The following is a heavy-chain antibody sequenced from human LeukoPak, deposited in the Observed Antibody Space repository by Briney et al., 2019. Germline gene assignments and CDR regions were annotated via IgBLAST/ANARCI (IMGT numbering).Heavy chain of an antibody. V-gene: IGHV3-74*01. D-gene: IGHD5-12*01. CDR2: INSDESST. CDR3: ARDPVIVATTHNWFDP. J-gene: IGHJ5*02. CDR1: VFTFSSYW. Sequence: GGSLRLSCAASVFTFSSYWVHWVRQAPGKGLGWFSRINSDESSTSYADSVKGRFTISRDNDKNTLYLQMNSLRAEDTAVYYCARDPVIVATTHNWFDPWGQGNLVTVSS.